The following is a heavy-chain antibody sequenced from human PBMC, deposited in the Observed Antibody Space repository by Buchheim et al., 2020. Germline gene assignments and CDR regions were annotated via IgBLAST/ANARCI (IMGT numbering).Heavy chain of an antibody. CDR2: ISYDGSNK. CDR1: GFTFSSYG. D-gene: IGHD6-6*01. J-gene: IGHJ4*02. CDR3: AKSMYSSSPSFDY. Sequence: QVQLVESGGGVVQPGRSLRLSCAASGFTFSSYGMHWVRQAPGKGLEWVAVISYDGSNKYYADSVKGRFTISRDNSKNKLYLQMNSLRAEDTAVYYCAKSMYSSSPSFDYWGQGTL. V-gene: IGHV3-30*18.